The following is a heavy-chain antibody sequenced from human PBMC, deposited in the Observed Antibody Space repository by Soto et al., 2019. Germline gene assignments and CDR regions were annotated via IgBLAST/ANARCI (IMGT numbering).Heavy chain of an antibody. D-gene: IGHD6-13*01. J-gene: IGHJ5*02. V-gene: IGHV4-38-2*01. CDR3: VTTRGIAVGGSFDH. CDR2: IYSGST. Sequence: SETLSLTCAVSGYSISSGYYWGWVRQPPGKGLEWMATIYSGSTYQNPSLKRRVTISVDTSKNQFSLKLSSVAAPDTAIYYCVTTRGIAVGGSFDHWGQGTLVTVS. CDR1: GYSISSGYY.